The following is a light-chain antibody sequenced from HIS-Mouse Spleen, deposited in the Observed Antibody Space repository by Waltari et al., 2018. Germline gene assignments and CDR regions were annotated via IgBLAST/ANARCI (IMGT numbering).Light chain of an antibody. V-gene: IGLV1-44*01. Sequence: QSVLTQPPSASGTPGQRVTISCSGSSSNIGSTTVNWYQQLPGTAPKLLIYSNKPRPSVLPDLLSGSKSGTSASLAISGLQSEDEADYYCAAWDDSLNGWVFGGGTKLTVL. CDR1: SSNIGSTT. J-gene: IGLJ3*02. CDR2: SNK. CDR3: AAWDDSLNGWV.